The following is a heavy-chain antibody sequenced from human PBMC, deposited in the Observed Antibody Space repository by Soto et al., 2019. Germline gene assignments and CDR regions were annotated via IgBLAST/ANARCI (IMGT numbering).Heavy chain of an antibody. D-gene: IGHD2-21*02. J-gene: IGHJ4*02. CDR2: ISYDGSNK. CDR1: GFTFSSYA. CDR3: ARGRLGLHGRGHCGGDCYWFYFDY. Sequence: PGGSLRLSCAASGFTFSSYAMHWVRQAPGKGLEWVAVISYDGSNKYYADSVKGRFTISRDNSKNTLYLQMNSLRAEDTAVYYCARGRLGLHGRGHCGGDCYWFYFDYWGQGTLVTVSS. V-gene: IGHV3-30-3*01.